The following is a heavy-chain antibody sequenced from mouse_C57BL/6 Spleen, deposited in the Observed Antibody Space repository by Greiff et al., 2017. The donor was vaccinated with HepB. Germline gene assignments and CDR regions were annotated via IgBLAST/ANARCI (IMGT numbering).Heavy chain of an antibody. CDR1: GFTFSSYG. V-gene: IGHV5-6*01. CDR3: ARHETTAYAIDY. J-gene: IGHJ4*01. Sequence: EVQLVESGGDLVKPGGSLKLSCAASGFTFSSYGMSWVRQTPDKRLEWVATISSGGSYTYYPDRVKGRFTISRDKAKNTLYLQMSSLKSEDTAMYYCARHETTAYAIDYWGQRTSVTVSS. CDR2: ISSGGSYT. D-gene: IGHD1-2*01.